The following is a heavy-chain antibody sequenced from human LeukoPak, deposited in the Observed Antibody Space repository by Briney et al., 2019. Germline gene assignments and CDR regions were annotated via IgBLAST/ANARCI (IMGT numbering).Heavy chain of an antibody. V-gene: IGHV4-59*08. Sequence: PSETLSLTCTVSGGAIDNYYWSWIRQPPGKGLEWIAYVYYGGTINYNPSLESRVTISVDTSKNQFSLRLTSVAAADTAVYYCARHGTAAGPFQLWGQGTLVTVSS. CDR3: ARHGTAAGPFQL. CDR1: GGAIDNYY. J-gene: IGHJ1*01. CDR2: VYYGGTI. D-gene: IGHD2-21*02.